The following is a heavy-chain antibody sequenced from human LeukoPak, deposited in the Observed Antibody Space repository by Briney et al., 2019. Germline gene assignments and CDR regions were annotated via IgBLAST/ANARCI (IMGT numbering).Heavy chain of an antibody. CDR1: GFSFSDSA. J-gene: IGHJ5*02. V-gene: IGHV3-23*01. D-gene: IGHD6-19*01. CDR3: AKGSGSGWYGWFAP. Sequence: PGRSLRLSCAASGFSFSDSAMYWVRQAPGKGLEWVSSIEASGGPTYYADSVKGRFTISRDNSKNTFYLQMNSLRAEDTAVYYCAKGSGSGWYGWFAPWGQGTLVTVSS. CDR2: IEASGGPT.